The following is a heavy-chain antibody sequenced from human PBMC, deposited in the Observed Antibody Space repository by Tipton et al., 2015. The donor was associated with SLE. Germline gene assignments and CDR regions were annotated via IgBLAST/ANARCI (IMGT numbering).Heavy chain of an antibody. CDR3: ARDYGDYFDY. V-gene: IGHV4-59*01. J-gene: IGHJ4*02. CDR1: GVSITSYY. CDR2: IFYSGST. D-gene: IGHD4-17*01. Sequence: TLSLTCSVSGVSITSYYWTWTRQPPGKGLEWIGYIFYSGSTNYSPSLRSRVTISVDTSKNQFSLKLTSVTAADTAVYYCARDYGDYFDYWGQGTLVTVSS.